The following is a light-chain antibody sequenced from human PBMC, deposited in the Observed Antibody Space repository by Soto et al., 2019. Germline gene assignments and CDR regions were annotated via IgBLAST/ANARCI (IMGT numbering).Light chain of an antibody. Sequence: EIVMTQSPATLSVSPGERATLSCRASQSISSKLAWYQQKPGQAPRLLIYGASTRATGIPVRFSGSGSGTEFTLTNTSLQSEDFAVYYCQEYNNWHPITFGGGTKLEIK. V-gene: IGKV3-15*01. J-gene: IGKJ4*01. CDR2: GAS. CDR1: QSISSK. CDR3: QEYNNWHPIT.